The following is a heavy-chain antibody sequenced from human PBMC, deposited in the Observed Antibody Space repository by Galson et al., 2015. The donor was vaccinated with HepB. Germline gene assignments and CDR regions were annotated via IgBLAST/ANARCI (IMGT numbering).Heavy chain of an antibody. V-gene: IGHV5-51*01. CDR1: GYSFTSYW. D-gene: IGHD6-6*01. J-gene: IGHJ4*02. CDR2: IYPGDSDT. CDR3: ARQLGSSIAAVRQFDY. Sequence: QSGAEVKKPGESLKISCKGSGYSFTSYWIGWVRQMPGKGLEWMGIIYPGDSDTRYSPSFQGQVTISADKSISTAYLQWSSLKASDTAMYYCARQLGSSIAAVRQFDYWGQGTLVTVSS.